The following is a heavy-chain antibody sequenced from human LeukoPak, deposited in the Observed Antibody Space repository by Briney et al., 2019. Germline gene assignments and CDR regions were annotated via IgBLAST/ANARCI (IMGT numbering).Heavy chain of an antibody. CDR3: VRHISTNTGYFDS. CDR2: VYYDGTS. J-gene: IGHJ4*02. Sequence: SETLSLTCTVSGGCINSHTYYWGWIRQPPGKGLEWIGRVYYDGTSYSNASLKRRVAVFVDTSRDQFSLDLNFVAAANTALFYCVRHISTNTGYFDSCGQGTLVSVAS. D-gene: IGHD5-24*01. V-gene: IGHV4-39*01. CDR1: GGCINSHTYY.